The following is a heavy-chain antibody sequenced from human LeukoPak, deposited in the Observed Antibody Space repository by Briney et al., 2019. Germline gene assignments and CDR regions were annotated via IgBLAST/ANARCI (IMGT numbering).Heavy chain of an antibody. D-gene: IGHD4-17*01. J-gene: IGHJ6*03. CDR2: INHSGST. V-gene: IGHV4-34*01. CDR3: AREGGDYGYYYMDV. CDR1: GFTFSRYR. Sequence: GSLRLSCAASGFTFSRYRMNWIRQPPGKGLEWIGEINHSGSTNYNPSLKSRVTISVDTSKNQFSLKLSSVTAEDTAVYYCAREGGDYGYYYMDVWGKGTTVTISS.